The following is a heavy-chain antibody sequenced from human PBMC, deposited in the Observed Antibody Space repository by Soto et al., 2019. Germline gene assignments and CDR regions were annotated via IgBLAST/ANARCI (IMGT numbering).Heavy chain of an antibody. CDR1: GGTFSSYT. CDR2: IIPILGIA. J-gene: IGHJ4*02. D-gene: IGHD5-12*01. V-gene: IGHV1-69*08. Sequence: QVQLVQSGAEVKKPGSSVKVSCKASGGTFSSYTISWVRQAPGQGLEWMGRIIPILGIANYAQKFQGRVTITADKSTSTAYMELSSLRSEDTAVYYCARDLREGDYDFYWGQGPLVTVSS. CDR3: ARDLREGDYDFY.